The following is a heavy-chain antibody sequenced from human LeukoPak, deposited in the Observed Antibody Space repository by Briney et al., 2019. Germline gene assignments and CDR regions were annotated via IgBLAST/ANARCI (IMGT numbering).Heavy chain of an antibody. D-gene: IGHD6-19*01. Sequence: VGSLRLSCAASGFNFSNNLLHWVRQAPGKGLEWAAVSSFTVVHKFYADSVKGRFVISGDNSKNTLYLQMNSLRVEDTGTYYCARVGNDSGWHDAFGYFDSWGQGVLVTVSS. CDR1: GFNFSNNL. CDR2: SSFTVVHK. J-gene: IGHJ4*02. V-gene: IGHV3-30*09. CDR3: ARVGNDSGWHDAFGYFDS.